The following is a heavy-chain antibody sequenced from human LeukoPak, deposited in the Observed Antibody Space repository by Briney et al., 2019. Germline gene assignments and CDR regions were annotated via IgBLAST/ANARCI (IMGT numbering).Heavy chain of an antibody. D-gene: IGHD1-26*01. Sequence: GASVKVSCKASGYTFTSYGISWVRQAPGQGLEWMGWINPNSGGTNYAQKFQGRVTMTRDTSISTAYMELSRLRSDDTAVYYCARSSQTGAVGAEDWFDPWGQGTLVTVSS. CDR3: ARSSQTGAVGAEDWFDP. CDR2: INPNSGGT. CDR1: GYTFTSYG. V-gene: IGHV1-2*02. J-gene: IGHJ5*02.